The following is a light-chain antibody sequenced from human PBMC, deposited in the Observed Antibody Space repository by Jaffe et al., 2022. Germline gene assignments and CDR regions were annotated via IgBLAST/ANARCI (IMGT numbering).Light chain of an antibody. V-gene: IGKV1-39*01. Sequence: DIQMAQSPSSLSASVGDSVTITCRASQSISNYLNWYQQKPGKAPDLLIYAASSLQSGVPSRFSGSGSGTDFTLTISSLQPEDFATYYCQQTYSIFPITFGQGTRLEIK. J-gene: IGKJ5*01. CDR2: AAS. CDR3: QQTYSIFPIT. CDR1: QSISNY.